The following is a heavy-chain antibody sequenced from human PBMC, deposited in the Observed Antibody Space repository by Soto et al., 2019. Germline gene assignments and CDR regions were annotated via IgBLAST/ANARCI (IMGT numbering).Heavy chain of an antibody. V-gene: IGHV4-30-2*01. CDR2: IYHSGST. Sequence: SETLSLTCAVSGGSISSGGYSWSWIRQPPGKGLEWIGYIYHSGSTYYNPSLKSRVTISVDRSKNQFSLKLSSVTAADTAVYYCAREVVVAATLDYWGQGTLVTVSS. CDR1: GGSISSGGYS. D-gene: IGHD2-15*01. CDR3: AREVVVAATLDY. J-gene: IGHJ4*02.